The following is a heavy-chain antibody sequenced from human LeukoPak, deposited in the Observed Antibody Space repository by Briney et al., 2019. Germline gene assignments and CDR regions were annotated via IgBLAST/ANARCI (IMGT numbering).Heavy chain of an antibody. CDR1: GVSMSSSPYY. J-gene: IGHJ4*02. V-gene: IGHV4-39*01. CDR3: AKSGDYGLIDY. Sequence: SETLSLTCTVSGVSMSSSPYYWGWIRQPPGKGLEWIVSIYYSGSTYYNPSLKSRVTISVDTSNNQFSLKLTSVTAADTAVYYCAKSGDYGLIDYWGQGTLVTVSS. CDR2: IYYSGST. D-gene: IGHD4-17*01.